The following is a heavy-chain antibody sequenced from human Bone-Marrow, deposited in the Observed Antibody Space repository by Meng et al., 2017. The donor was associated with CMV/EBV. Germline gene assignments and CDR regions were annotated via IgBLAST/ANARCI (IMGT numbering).Heavy chain of an antibody. Sequence: GGSLRLSCAVSGFTFSDYYLSWIRQAPGKGLECVSYISSRGTTIEYADSVKGRFTISRDNANTSLYLQMNSLRAEDTAVYYCARDPDRGGAFDIWGQGTMVTVSS. V-gene: IGHV3-11*04. CDR1: GFTFSDYY. CDR2: ISSRGTTI. D-gene: IGHD3-10*01. J-gene: IGHJ3*02. CDR3: ARDPDRGGAFDI.